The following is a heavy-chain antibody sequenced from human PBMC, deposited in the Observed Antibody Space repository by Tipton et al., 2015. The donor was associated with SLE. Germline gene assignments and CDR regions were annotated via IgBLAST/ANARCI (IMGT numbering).Heavy chain of an antibody. V-gene: IGHV4-59*11. CDR1: GYSLTSHY. D-gene: IGHD1-1*01. CDR3: GRVSLRTSGHFDL. J-gene: IGHJ2*01. Sequence: PGLVKPSETLSLTCIVSGYSLTSHYWSWIRQPPGKGLEYVGYIYSSGSTNYNPSLKGRVTISIDTSKNQFSLNLTSVTAADTAVYYCGRVSLRTSGHFDLWGRGKLVTVSA. CDR2: IYSSGST.